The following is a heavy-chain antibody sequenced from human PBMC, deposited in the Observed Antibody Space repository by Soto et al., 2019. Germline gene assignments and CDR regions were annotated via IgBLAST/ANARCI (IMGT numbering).Heavy chain of an antibody. CDR1: GFTFSSYA. J-gene: IGHJ4*02. CDR2: ISASGGST. D-gene: IGHD3-16*01. CDR3: AKNVPGYGYPY. Sequence: GGSLRLSCAASGFTFSSYAMSWVRQAPGKGLEWVSAISASGGSTYYADSVKGRFSISRDNSEATLYLEMNSLRAEDTAVYYCAKNVPGYGYPYWGQGTLVTVSS. V-gene: IGHV3-23*01.